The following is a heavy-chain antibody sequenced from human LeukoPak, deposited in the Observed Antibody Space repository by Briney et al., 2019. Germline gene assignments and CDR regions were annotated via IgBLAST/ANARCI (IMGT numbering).Heavy chain of an antibody. CDR2: IIPIFGTA. D-gene: IGHD3-9*01. CDR3: ATGLSYDILTGRPVPNYYGMDV. V-gene: IGHV1-69*13. CDR1: GGTFSSYA. Sequence: SVTVSCTASGGTFSSYAISWVRQAPGQGLEWMGGIIPIFGTANYAQKFQGRVTITADESTSTAYMELSSLRSEDTAVYYCATGLSYDILTGRPVPNYYGMDVWGKGTTVTVSS. J-gene: IGHJ6*04.